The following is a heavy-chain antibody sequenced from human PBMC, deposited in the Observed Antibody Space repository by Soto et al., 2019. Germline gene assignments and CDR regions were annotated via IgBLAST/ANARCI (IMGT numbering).Heavy chain of an antibody. CDR3: ARVMRQYYDSSGTLGFDP. CDR2: IYHSGST. Sequence: SETLSLTCAVSGGSISSGGYSWSWIRQPPGKGLEWIGYIYHSGSTYYNPSLKSRVTISVDRSKNQFSLKLSSVTAADTAVYYCARVMRQYYDSSGTLGFDPWGQGTLVTVSS. CDR1: GGSISSGGYS. J-gene: IGHJ5*02. V-gene: IGHV4-30-2*01. D-gene: IGHD3-22*01.